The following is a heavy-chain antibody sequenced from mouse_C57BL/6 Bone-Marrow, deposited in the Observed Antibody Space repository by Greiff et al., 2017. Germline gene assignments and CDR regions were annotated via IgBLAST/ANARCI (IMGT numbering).Heavy chain of an antibody. J-gene: IGHJ3*01. CDR3: ARQPY. Sequence: EVKLVESGGDLVKPGGSLKLSCAASGFTFSSSGMSWVRQPPDKRLAWVATISSGGSYTYYPDSVKGRFTISRDNAKNTLYLQMSSLKSEDTAMYYCARQPYWGQGTLVTVSA. V-gene: IGHV5-6*01. CDR1: GFTFSSSG. CDR2: ISSGGSYT.